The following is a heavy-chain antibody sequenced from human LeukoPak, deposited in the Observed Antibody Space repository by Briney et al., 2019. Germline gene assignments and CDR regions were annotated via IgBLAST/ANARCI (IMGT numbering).Heavy chain of an antibody. V-gene: IGHV4-39*02. CDR2: LYYAGNT. CDR3: ARAARLRITLVRLIHAAFDM. CDR1: GGSISSSSYY. J-gene: IGHJ3*02. D-gene: IGHD3-10*01. Sequence: SETLSLTCTVSGGSISSSSYYWGWIRQPPGKGLEWIGSLYYAGNTFLNPTLDSRVTITVDKSKNQFSLKLRSATAADTAVYYCARAARLRITLVRLIHAAFDMWGQETMVTVSS.